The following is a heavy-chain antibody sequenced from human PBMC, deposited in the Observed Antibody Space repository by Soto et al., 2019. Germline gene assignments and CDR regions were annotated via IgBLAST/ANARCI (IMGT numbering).Heavy chain of an antibody. Sequence: QVQLQESGPGLVKPSQTLSLTCTVSGDSVSDGDSYWSWIRQPPGKALEWIGYTSFSGYTYYSPSLESRVTISVDMSKSQFSLRLTSVTAADTAVYYCVRGGNPYHYATSGPGTFDKWGQGTLVSVSS. CDR3: VRGGNPYHYATSGPGTFDK. V-gene: IGHV4-30-4*01. D-gene: IGHD3-22*01. CDR2: TSFSGYT. J-gene: IGHJ4*02. CDR1: GDSVSDGDSY.